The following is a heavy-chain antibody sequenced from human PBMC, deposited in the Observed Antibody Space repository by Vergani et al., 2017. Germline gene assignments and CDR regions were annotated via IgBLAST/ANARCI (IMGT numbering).Heavy chain of an antibody. CDR1: GFTFNQYG. V-gene: IGHV3-33*01. D-gene: IGHD1-14*01. CDR2: TWYDGNNK. J-gene: IGHJ5*02. CDR3: ARDLRVLYNRFDP. Sequence: QVQLVESGGGVVQPGRSLRLSCAASGFTFNQYGMHWVRQAPGKGLEWVAVTWYDGNNKHYADSVKGRFTISRDNSKSTMYLQMNSLRDEDTGVYYCARDLRVLYNRFDPWGQGTLVTVSS.